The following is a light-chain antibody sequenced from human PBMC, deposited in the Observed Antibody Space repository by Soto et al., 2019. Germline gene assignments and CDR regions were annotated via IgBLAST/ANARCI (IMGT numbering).Light chain of an antibody. Sequence: DIQMTQSPSSVSASIGDTVTITCRASQDISTLLAWYQQKPGKAPKLLIYGASTLESGVPSRFSGRGSGTDFTLTISSLQPEDFATYFCQQADSFPLTFGQGTKVDI. CDR2: GAS. J-gene: IGKJ1*01. V-gene: IGKV1D-12*01. CDR3: QQADSFPLT. CDR1: QDISTL.